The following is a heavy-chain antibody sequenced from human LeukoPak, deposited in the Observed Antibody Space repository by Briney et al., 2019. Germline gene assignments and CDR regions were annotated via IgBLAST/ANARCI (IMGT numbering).Heavy chain of an antibody. CDR2: INHSGST. CDR1: GGSFSGYY. V-gene: IGHV4-34*01. J-gene: IGHJ4*02. Sequence: SETLSLTCAVYGGSFSGYYWSWIRQPPGKGLEWIGEINHSGSTNYNLSLKSRVTISVDTSKNQFSLKLSSVTAADTAVYYCARLNGSIDYWGQGTLVTVSS. CDR3: ARLNGSIDY.